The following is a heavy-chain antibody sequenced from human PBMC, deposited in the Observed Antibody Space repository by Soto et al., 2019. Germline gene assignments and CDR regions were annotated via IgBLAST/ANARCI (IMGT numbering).Heavy chain of an antibody. Sequence: EVQLVESGGGLIQPGGSLRLSCAASGFTFSSNDMNWVRQAPGKGLEWVSLIYSGGSTYCADSVKGRFTISRDNSKDTLYLQMGNLRAEDTAVYYCATRPLLPGAPWGQGTMVTVSS. J-gene: IGHJ3*01. CDR3: ATRPLLPGAP. CDR1: GFTFSSND. CDR2: IYSGGST. D-gene: IGHD3-22*01. V-gene: IGHV3-53*01.